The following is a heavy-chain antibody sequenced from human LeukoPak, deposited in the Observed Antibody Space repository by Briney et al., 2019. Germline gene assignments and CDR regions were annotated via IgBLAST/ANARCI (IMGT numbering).Heavy chain of an antibody. CDR2: IYYSGST. Sequence: SETLSLTCTVSGGSISSSSYYWSWIRQPPGKGLEWIGYIYYSGSTNYNPSLKSRVTISVDTSKNQFSLKLSSVTAADTAVYYCAREVLAAAGTYDYWGQGNLVTVSS. D-gene: IGHD6-13*01. CDR1: GGSISSSSYY. J-gene: IGHJ4*02. V-gene: IGHV4-61*01. CDR3: AREVLAAAGTYDY.